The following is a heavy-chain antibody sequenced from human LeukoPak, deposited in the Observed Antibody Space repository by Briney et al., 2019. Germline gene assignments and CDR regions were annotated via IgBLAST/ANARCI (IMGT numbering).Heavy chain of an antibody. Sequence: ASVKVSCKASGYTFTSNYIHWVRQAPGQGLEWMGMIYPRDGSTSYAQKFQARVTVTRDTSTSTVHMELSGLRSEDTAVYYCARDPKMHYYDSSGYYPFDYWGQGTLVTVSS. D-gene: IGHD3-22*01. CDR3: ARDPKMHYYDSSGYYPFDY. V-gene: IGHV1-46*01. J-gene: IGHJ4*02. CDR2: IYPRDGST. CDR1: GYTFTSNY.